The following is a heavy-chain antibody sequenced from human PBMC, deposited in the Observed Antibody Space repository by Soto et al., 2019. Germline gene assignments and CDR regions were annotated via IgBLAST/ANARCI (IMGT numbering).Heavy chain of an antibody. CDR3: ARRLGTNNWYCDL. CDR2: IYNSGST. CDR1: GGSISSGDYY. Sequence: QVQLQESGPGLVNPSQTLSLTCTVSGGSISSGDYYWSWIRQPPGKGLEWIGYIYNSGSTFYNPSLKSRVTISVDTSKNQFSLKLSSVTAADTAVYYCARRLGTNNWYCDLWGRGTLVTVSS. J-gene: IGHJ2*01. D-gene: IGHD1-26*01. V-gene: IGHV4-30-4*01.